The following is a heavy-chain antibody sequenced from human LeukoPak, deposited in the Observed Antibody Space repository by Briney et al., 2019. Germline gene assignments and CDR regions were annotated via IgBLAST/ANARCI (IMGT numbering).Heavy chain of an antibody. CDR1: GGSISSSRYY. CDR2: INHSGST. D-gene: IGHD3-10*01. J-gene: IGHJ4*02. CDR3: ASPSRITMPIDY. Sequence: SETLSLTCTVSGGSISSSRYYWTWIRQPPGKGLEWIGEINHSGSTNYNPSLKSRVTISVDTSKNQFSLKLSSVTAADTAVYYCASPSRITMPIDYWGQGTLVTVSS. V-gene: IGHV4-39*07.